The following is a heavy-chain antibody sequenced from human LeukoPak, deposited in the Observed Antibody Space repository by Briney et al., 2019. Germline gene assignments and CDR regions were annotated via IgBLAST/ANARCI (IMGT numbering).Heavy chain of an antibody. CDR3: ARVGSSGWYVHPTLDY. CDR1: GYTFSGYY. Sequence: ASVKVSCKASGYTFSGYYMHWVRQAPGQGLEWMAWINSNNGDTNYAQKFQGRVTMTRDTSISTAYMELTRLISDDTAVYYCARVGSSGWYVHPTLDYWGQGTLVTVSS. J-gene: IGHJ4*02. V-gene: IGHV1-2*02. D-gene: IGHD6-19*01. CDR2: INSNNGDT.